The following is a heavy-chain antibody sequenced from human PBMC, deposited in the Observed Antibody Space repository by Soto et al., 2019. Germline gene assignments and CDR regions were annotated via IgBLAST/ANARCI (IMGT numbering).Heavy chain of an antibody. CDR3: VRGDYYDRRFDY. D-gene: IGHD3-22*01. CDR1: GFTFSSYW. J-gene: IGHJ4*02. V-gene: IGHV3-7*03. CDR2: IKQDGSEK. Sequence: EVQLVESGGGWVQPGGSLRLSCAASGFTFSSYWMSWVRQAPGKGLEWVATIKQDGSEKYYVDSVKGRFTVSRDNAKNSLYLQMNSLRAEDTAVYYCVRGDYYDRRFDYWGQGTLVTVSS.